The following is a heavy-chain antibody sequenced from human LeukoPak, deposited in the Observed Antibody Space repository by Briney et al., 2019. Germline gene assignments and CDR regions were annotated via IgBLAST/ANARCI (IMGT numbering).Heavy chain of an antibody. J-gene: IGHJ4*02. CDR2: INHSGST. Sequence: SETLSLTCAVYGGSFSGYYWSWIRQPPGKGLEWIGEINHSGSTNYNPSLKSRVTISVDTSKNQFSLKLSSVTAADTAVYYCARQQWLYYFDYWGQGTLVTVSS. CDR3: ARQQWLYYFDY. D-gene: IGHD6-19*01. V-gene: IGHV4-34*01. CDR1: GGSFSGYY.